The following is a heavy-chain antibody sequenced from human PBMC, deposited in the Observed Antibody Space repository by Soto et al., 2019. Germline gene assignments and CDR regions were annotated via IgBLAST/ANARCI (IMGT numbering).Heavy chain of an antibody. Sequence: QVQLVESGGGVVQPGRSLRLSCAASGFTFSSYAMHWVRQAPGKGLEWVAVISYDGSNKYYADSVKGRFTISRDNSKNTLSLQMNSLRAEDTAVYYCARGISGSYLDYWGQGTLVTVSS. CDR2: ISYDGSNK. D-gene: IGHD1-26*01. V-gene: IGHV3-30-3*01. J-gene: IGHJ4*02. CDR1: GFTFSSYA. CDR3: ARGISGSYLDY.